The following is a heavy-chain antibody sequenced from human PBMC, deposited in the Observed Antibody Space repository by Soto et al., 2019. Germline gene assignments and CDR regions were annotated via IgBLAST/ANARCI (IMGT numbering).Heavy chain of an antibody. V-gene: IGHV1-69*06. CDR2: IVVISNTA. CDR3: ARAIKRWEVHYYFDY. D-gene: IGHD1-26*01. Sequence: QVVLLQSGAEVKEPGSSVRVSCKVSGSTFNNFAFSWVRQAPGHGPEWMGGIVVISNTADYSQRFQDRVTITADTSTNTLYMDLRSLTFEDTAVYYCARAIKRWEVHYYFDYWGQGTLVTVSS. J-gene: IGHJ4*02. CDR1: GSTFNNFA.